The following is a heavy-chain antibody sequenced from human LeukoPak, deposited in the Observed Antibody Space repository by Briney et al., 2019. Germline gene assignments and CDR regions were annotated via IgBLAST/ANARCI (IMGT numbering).Heavy chain of an antibody. Sequence: GGSLRLSCAASGFTFNNYAMSWVRQAPGKGLEWVSAISDSGGTTYYADSVKGRFTISRDNSENTLFLQMNSLRAEDTAVYYCAKEPREYCSSTSCPNWFDSWGQGNLVTVSS. CDR3: AKEPREYCSSTSCPNWFDS. CDR1: GFTFNNYA. D-gene: IGHD2-2*01. CDR2: ISDSGGTT. V-gene: IGHV3-23*01. J-gene: IGHJ5*01.